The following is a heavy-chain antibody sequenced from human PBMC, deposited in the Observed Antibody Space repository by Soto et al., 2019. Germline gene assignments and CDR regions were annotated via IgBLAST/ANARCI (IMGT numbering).Heavy chain of an antibody. CDR2: ISGNSDAA. Sequence: EVQLLESGGGLVQPGGSLRLSCAASGFPFSTSAMTWVRKAPGKGLEWVSIISGNSDAAHYAESVKGRFNSSRDNSKNTRYRQMNSLRAEDTAVNYCGKYSGAYPVYNGMNVWGHGTTVTVSS. CDR1: GFPFSTSA. J-gene: IGHJ6*02. D-gene: IGHD1-26*01. V-gene: IGHV3-23*01. CDR3: GKYSGAYPVYNGMNV.